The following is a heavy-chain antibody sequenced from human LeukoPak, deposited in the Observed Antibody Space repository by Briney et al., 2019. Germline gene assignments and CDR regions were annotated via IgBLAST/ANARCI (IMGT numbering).Heavy chain of an antibody. CDR1: GYTFTGYY. CDR2: ISYDGSNK. Sequence: SCKASGYTFTGYYMHWVRQAPDKGLEWVAVISYDGSNKYYADSVKGRFTISRDNSKNTLYLQMNSLRADDTAVYYCARDRDSSGWYEGFDYWGQGTLVTVSS. V-gene: IGHV3-30-3*01. J-gene: IGHJ4*02. CDR3: ARDRDSSGWYEGFDY. D-gene: IGHD6-19*01.